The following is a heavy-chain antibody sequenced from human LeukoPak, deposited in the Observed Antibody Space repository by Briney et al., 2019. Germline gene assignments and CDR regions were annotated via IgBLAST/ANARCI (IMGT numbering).Heavy chain of an antibody. J-gene: IGHJ3*02. CDR3: ARDRGGCSGGSCYTYHRDDAFDI. CDR1: GGSISSGGYY. CDR2: IYTSGST. Sequence: SQTLSLTCTVSGGSISSGGYYWSWIRQPAGKGLEWIGRIYTSGSTNYNPSLKSRVTISVDTSKNQFSLKLSSVTAADTAVYYCARDRGGCSGGSCYTYHRDDAFDIWDQGTMVTVSS. D-gene: IGHD2-15*01. V-gene: IGHV4-61*02.